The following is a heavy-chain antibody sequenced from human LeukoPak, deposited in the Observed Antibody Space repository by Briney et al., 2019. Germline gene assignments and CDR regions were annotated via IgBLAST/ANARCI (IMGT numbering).Heavy chain of an antibody. CDR2: ITSSSSTI. Sequence: GGSLRLSCAASGFTFTSNSMNWVRQAPGKGLEWLSYITSSSSTIYYANSVKGRFTISRDNAKNSLYLQMNSLRDEDAAVYYCARGKSGFAYFDNWGQGTQVTVSS. D-gene: IGHD3-10*01. CDR3: ARGKSGFAYFDN. V-gene: IGHV3-48*02. J-gene: IGHJ4*02. CDR1: GFTFTSNS.